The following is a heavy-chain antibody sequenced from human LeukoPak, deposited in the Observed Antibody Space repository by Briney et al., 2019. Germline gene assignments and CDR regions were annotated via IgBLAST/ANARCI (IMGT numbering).Heavy chain of an antibody. J-gene: IGHJ3*02. CDR3: AREKYYYDSSGYGDAFDI. V-gene: IGHV1-69*04. CDR1: GGPFSSYT. D-gene: IGHD3-22*01. Sequence: SVKDFCKASGGPFSSYTISWVRQDPGQGLEWMGRIIPILGIANYAQKFQGRVTITADKSTSTAYMELSSLRSEDTAVYYCAREKYYYDSSGYGDAFDIWGQGTMVTVSS. CDR2: IIPILGIA.